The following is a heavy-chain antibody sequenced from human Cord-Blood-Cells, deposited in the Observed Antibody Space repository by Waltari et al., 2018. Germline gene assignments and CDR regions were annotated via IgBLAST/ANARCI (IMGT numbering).Heavy chain of an antibody. D-gene: IGHD6-6*01. CDR2: SNAGNGNT. CDR3: ARDDSSSHFDF. J-gene: IGHJ4*02. CDR1: GSTFTSYA. Sequence: QVQLVQPGAEVKKPGASAMVSCNGSGSTFTSYAMHWVREAPGQRLEWMGGSNAGNGNTKYSQRSQGRATITRDTPASTAYMELSSLRSEDTAVYYCARDDSSSHFDFGGQGTLVTVSS. V-gene: IGHV1-3*01.